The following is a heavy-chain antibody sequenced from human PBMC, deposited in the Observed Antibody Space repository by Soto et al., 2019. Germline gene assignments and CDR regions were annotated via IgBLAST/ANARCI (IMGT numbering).Heavy chain of an antibody. J-gene: IGHJ5*02. V-gene: IGHV1-18*01. D-gene: IGHD2-2*01. CDR1: CYCFSNYG. CDR3: ARVVPGAEAWFGP. CDR2: ISLYSDGT. Sequence: ASGKVSCKTSCYCFSNYGITWVRQAPGQPLEWLGWISLYSDGTNYAQKFQGRVSMTTDTSTTTAYMELRSLRSDDTAVYYCARVVPGAEAWFGPWGQGTLVPVSS.